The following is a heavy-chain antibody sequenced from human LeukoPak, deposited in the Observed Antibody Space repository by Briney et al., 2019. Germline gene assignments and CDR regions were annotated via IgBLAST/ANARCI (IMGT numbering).Heavy chain of an antibody. CDR2: ISSSGSTI. V-gene: IGHV3-48*03. CDR1: GFAFSSYE. CDR3: ARVRTKFISPLHY. D-gene: IGHD1-14*01. Sequence: GGSLRLSCAASGFAFSSYEMNWVRQAPGKGLEWVSYISSSGSTIYYADSVKGRFTISRDNAKNSLYLQMNSLRAEDTAVYYCARVRTKFISPLHYWGQGTLVTVSP. J-gene: IGHJ4*02.